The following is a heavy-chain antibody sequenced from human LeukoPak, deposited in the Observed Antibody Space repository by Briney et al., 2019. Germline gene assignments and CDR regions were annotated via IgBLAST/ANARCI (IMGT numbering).Heavy chain of an antibody. J-gene: IGHJ4*02. CDR3: ARRYYYDSSGRDPFDC. CDR2: IYYSGNT. Sequence: PSETLSLTCSVSGGSISSSSYYWVWIRQPPGKGLEWIGSIYYSGNTYYNPSLKSRVSISLDTSKNQFSLELSSVTAADTAVYYCARRYYYDSSGRDPFDCWGQGTVVTVSS. D-gene: IGHD3-22*01. CDR1: GGSISSSSYY. V-gene: IGHV4-39*01.